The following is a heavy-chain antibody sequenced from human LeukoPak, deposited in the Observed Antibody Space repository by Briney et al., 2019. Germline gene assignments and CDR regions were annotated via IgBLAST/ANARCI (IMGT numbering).Heavy chain of an antibody. CDR2: ISGSGGST. J-gene: IGHJ5*02. CDR3: AKDQGYSYGYNWFDP. CDR1: GFAFSSYG. Sequence: GGTLRLSCAASGFAFSSYGMSWVRQAPGKGLEWVSAISGSGGSTYYADSVKGRFTISRDNSKNTLYLQMNSLRAEDTAVYFCAKDQGYSYGYNWFDPWGQGTLVTVSS. V-gene: IGHV3-23*01. D-gene: IGHD5-18*01.